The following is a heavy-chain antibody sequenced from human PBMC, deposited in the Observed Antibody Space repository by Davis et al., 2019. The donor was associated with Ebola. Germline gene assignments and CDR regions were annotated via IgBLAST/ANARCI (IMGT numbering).Heavy chain of an antibody. CDR1: AFTFSSYG. Sequence: GGSLRLSCPASAFTFSSYGMHWVRQAPGTGLEWVTFIWYDGSNKYYADSVKGRFTISRDNSKNTLYLQMNSLRAEDTAVYYCAKEMSAAAGPGYFDLWGRGTLVTVSS. J-gene: IGHJ2*01. V-gene: IGHV3-30*02. CDR3: AKEMSAAAGPGYFDL. CDR2: IWYDGSNK. D-gene: IGHD6-13*01.